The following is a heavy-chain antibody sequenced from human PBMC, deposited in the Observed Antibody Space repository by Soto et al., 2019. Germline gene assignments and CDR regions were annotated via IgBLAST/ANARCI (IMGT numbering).Heavy chain of an antibody. D-gene: IGHD3-22*01. Sequence: PGGSLRLSCAASGFTFSSYGMHWVRQAPGKGLEWVAVIWYDGSNKYYADSVKGRFTISRDNSKNTLYLQMNSLRAEDTAVYYCARDRIPYYYDSSGPSLDYWGQGTLVTVSS. CDR3: ARDRIPYYYDSSGPSLDY. CDR2: IWYDGSNK. J-gene: IGHJ4*02. V-gene: IGHV3-33*01. CDR1: GFTFSSYG.